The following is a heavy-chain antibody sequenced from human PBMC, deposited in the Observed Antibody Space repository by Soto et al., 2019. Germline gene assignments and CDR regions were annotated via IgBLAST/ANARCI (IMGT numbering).Heavy chain of an antibody. CDR2: INAGNGNT. Sequence: ASVTVSCTASGYTFTSYAMHWVRQAPGQRLEWMGWINAGNGNTKYSQKFQGRVTITRDTSASTAYMELSSLRSEDTAVYYCARSFTIFGVVIKSYFDYWGQGTLVTVSS. CDR3: ARSFTIFGVVIKSYFDY. V-gene: IGHV1-3*01. J-gene: IGHJ4*02. CDR1: GYTFTSYA. D-gene: IGHD3-3*01.